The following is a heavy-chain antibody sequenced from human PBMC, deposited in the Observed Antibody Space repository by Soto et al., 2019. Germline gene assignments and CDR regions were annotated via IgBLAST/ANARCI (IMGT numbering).Heavy chain of an antibody. CDR3: ARDSPTGGARRREGYYYGMDV. J-gene: IGHJ6*02. V-gene: IGHV1-18*01. D-gene: IGHD2-8*02. CDR2: ISAYNGDT. CDR1: GYTFTSYG. Sequence: ASVKVSCKASGYTFTSYGISWVRQAPGQGLEWMGWISAYNGDTNYAQKLQGRVTMTTDTSTSTAYMELRSLRSDDTAVYYCARDSPTGGARRREGYYYGMDVWGQGTKVTVYS.